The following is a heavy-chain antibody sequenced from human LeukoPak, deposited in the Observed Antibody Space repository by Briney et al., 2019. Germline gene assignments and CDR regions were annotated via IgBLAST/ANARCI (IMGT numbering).Heavy chain of an antibody. CDR1: GFTFSSYG. V-gene: IGHV3-30*03. CDR2: ISYDGSNK. CDR3: ATGSCGIYCALDS. J-gene: IGHJ4*02. Sequence: GRSLRLSCAASGFTFSSYGMHWVRQAPGKGLEWVAVISYDGSNKYYADSVKGRFTISRDNSKNTLYLQMNSLRGEDTAVYYCATGSCGIYCALDSWGQGTLVTVSS. D-gene: IGHD2-15*01.